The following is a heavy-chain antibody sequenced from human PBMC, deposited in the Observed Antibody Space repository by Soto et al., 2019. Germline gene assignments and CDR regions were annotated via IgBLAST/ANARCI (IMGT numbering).Heavy chain of an antibody. CDR3: ASRTYAMDV. CDR2: IFHNGNT. V-gene: IGHV4-4*02. Sequence: QVQLQESGPGLVKPSGTLSLTCAVSGGSISSSNWWSWVRQPPGKGLEWIGEIFHNGNTYSNPSRTGRVTMSGDKSKNQFSLNLNSVTAADTAVYYCASRTYAMDVWGQGTTVTVSS. CDR1: GGSISSSNW. J-gene: IGHJ6*02.